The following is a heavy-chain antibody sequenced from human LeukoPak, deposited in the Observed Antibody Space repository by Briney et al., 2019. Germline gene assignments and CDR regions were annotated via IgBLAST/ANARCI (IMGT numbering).Heavy chain of an antibody. CDR2: MNPNSGNT. Sequence: ASVKVSCKASGYTFTSYDINWVRQATGQGLEWMGWMNPNSGNTGYAQKFQGRVTITRNTSISTAYMELSSLRSEDTAVYYCARARRGTSAGQLVSSYYYYYMDVWGKGTTVTVSS. V-gene: IGHV1-8*03. CDR1: GYTFTSYD. CDR3: ARARRGTSAGQLVSSYYYYYMDV. D-gene: IGHD6-6*01. J-gene: IGHJ6*03.